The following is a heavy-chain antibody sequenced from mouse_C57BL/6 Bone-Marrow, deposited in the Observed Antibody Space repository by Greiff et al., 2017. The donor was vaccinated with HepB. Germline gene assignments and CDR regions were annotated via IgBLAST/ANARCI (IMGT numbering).Heavy chain of an antibody. V-gene: IGHV1-15*01. Sequence: QVQLKESGAELVRPGASVTLSCKASGYTFTDYEMHWVKQTPVHGLEWIGAIDPETGGTAYNQKFKGKAILTADKSSSTAYMELRSLTSEDSAVYYCTRRGGNYLSGYFDVWGTGTTVTVSS. D-gene: IGHD2-1*01. CDR2: IDPETGGT. J-gene: IGHJ1*03. CDR1: GYTFTDYE. CDR3: TRRGGNYLSGYFDV.